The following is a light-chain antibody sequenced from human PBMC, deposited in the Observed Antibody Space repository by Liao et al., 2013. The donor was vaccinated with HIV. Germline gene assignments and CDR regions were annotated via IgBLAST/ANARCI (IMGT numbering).Light chain of an antibody. CDR1: NIGIKR. J-gene: IGLJ2*01. CDR2: NDL. V-gene: IGLV3-21*01. CDR3: QVWDRDTAL. Sequence: SYELTQPPSVSVAPGKTASITCAGDNIGIKRVQWYLQKPGQAPVLVIFNDLYRPSGIPARFSGSSSENTGTLTISGTQPMDEADYYCQVWDRDTALFGGGTKLTVL.